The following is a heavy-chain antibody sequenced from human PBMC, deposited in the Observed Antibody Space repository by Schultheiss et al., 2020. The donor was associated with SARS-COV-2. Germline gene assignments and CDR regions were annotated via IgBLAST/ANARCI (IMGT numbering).Heavy chain of an antibody. V-gene: IGHV3-33*01. D-gene: IGHD3-22*01. CDR1: GFTFSSYG. Sequence: GGSLRLSCAASGFTFSSYGMHWVRQAPGKGLEWVAVIWYDGSNKYYADSVKGRFTITRDNSKNTLYLQMNSLRAEDTAVYYCARPYYYDSSGYYYYYYGMDVWGQGTTVTVSS. CDR2: IWYDGSNK. J-gene: IGHJ6*02. CDR3: ARPYYYDSSGYYYYYYGMDV.